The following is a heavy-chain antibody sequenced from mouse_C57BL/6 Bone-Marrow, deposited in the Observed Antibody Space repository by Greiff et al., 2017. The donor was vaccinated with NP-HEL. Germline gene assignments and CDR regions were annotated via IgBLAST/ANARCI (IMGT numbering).Heavy chain of an antibody. V-gene: IGHV10-1*01. CDR3: VRHGDSSGYCFDY. D-gene: IGHD3-2*02. CDR1: GFSFNTYA. J-gene: IGHJ2*01. Sequence: EAGGGLVQPKGSLKLSCAASGFSFNTYAMNWVRQAPGKGLEWVARIRSKSNNYATSYADSVKDRFTISRDDSESMLYLQMNNLKTEDTAMYYCVRHGDSSGYCFDYWGQGTTLTVSS. CDR2: IRSKSNNYAT.